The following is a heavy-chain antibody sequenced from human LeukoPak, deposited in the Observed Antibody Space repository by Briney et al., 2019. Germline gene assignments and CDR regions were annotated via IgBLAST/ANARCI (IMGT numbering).Heavy chain of an antibody. V-gene: IGHV3-33*01. CDR3: ARGYIVATIVDAFDS. CDR1: RFTFSSYG. J-gene: IGHJ3*02. D-gene: IGHD5-12*01. Sequence: GGSLRLSCAASRFTFSSYGMHWVRQAPGKGLEWVAVIWYDGSNKYYADPVRGRFTIPRDNSKNTLYLQMNSLRAEDMAVYYCARGYIVATIVDAFDSWGQGTMVTVSS. CDR2: IWYDGSNK.